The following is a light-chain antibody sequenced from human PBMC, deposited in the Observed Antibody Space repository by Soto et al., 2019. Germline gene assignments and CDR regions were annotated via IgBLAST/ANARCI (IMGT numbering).Light chain of an antibody. V-gene: IGKV1-39*01. CDR2: AAS. J-gene: IGKJ1*01. CDR3: QQSYSTPSWT. CDR1: QIISNY. Sequence: DIQMTQPPSSLSASVGDRVTITCRASQIISNYLNWYQQKPGKAPKLLIYAASSLQSGVPLRFSGSGSGTDFTLSISSLQPEDFATYYCQQSYSTPSWTFGQGTKVEIK.